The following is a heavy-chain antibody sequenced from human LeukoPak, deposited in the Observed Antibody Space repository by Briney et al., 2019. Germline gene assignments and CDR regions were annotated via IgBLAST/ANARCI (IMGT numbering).Heavy chain of an antibody. Sequence: PSETLSLTCAVSGVSISSGGYSWSWIRQPPGKGLEWIGYIYYSGSTYYNPSLKSRVTISLDTSKNQFSLKLSSVTAADTALYYCARTSSTWTYYFDYWGQGTLVTVSS. CDR2: IYYSGST. CDR1: GVSISSGGYS. D-gene: IGHD6-13*01. J-gene: IGHJ4*02. V-gene: IGHV4-30-4*07. CDR3: ARTSSTWTYYFDY.